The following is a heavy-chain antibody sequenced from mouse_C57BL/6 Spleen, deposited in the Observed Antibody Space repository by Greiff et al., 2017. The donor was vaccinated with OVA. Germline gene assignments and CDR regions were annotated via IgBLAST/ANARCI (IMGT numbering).Heavy chain of an antibody. V-gene: IGHV1-81*01. CDR3: ARCHGSSYQYYAMDY. J-gene: IGHJ4*01. CDR1: GYTFTSYG. Sequence: QVQLQQSGAELARPGASVKLSCKASGYTFTSYGISWVKQRTGQGLEWIGEIYPRSGNTYYNEKFKGKATLTADKSSSTAYMELRSLTSEDSAVYFCARCHGSSYQYYAMDYWGQGTSVTVSS. CDR2: IYPRSGNT. D-gene: IGHD1-1*01.